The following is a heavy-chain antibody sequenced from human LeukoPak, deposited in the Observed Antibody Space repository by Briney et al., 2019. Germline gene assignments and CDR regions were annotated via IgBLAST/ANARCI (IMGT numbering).Heavy chain of an antibody. Sequence: NPGGSLRLSCAASGFTFSNAWMSWVRQAPGKGLVWVGRIKSKTDGGTTDYAAPVKGRFTISRDDSKYTLYLQMNSLKTEDTAVYYCTTRPGLGDAFNIWGQGTMVTVSS. V-gene: IGHV3-15*01. CDR2: IKSKTDGGTT. D-gene: IGHD3/OR15-3a*01. CDR3: TTRPGLGDAFNI. J-gene: IGHJ3*02. CDR1: GFTFSNAW.